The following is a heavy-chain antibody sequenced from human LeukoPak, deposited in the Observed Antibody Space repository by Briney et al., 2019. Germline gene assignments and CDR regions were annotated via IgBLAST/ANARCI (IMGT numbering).Heavy chain of an antibody. Sequence: GSVKVSCKASGYTFNSYDINWVRQTTGQGLEWMGWMNPNSFNKGYAQDFQGRITLTMDTSISTAYMEVSSLRSDDTAVYYCARARAGYGSGTYHNVYFYYMDVWGKGTTVTVSS. CDR2: MNPNSFNK. CDR3: ARARAGYGSGTYHNVYFYYMDV. CDR1: GYTFNSYD. V-gene: IGHV1-8*01. D-gene: IGHD3-10*01. J-gene: IGHJ6*03.